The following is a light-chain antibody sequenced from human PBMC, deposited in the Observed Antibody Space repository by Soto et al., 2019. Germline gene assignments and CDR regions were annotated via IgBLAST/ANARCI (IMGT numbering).Light chain of an antibody. V-gene: IGKV4-1*01. J-gene: IGKJ1*01. CDR2: WAS. CDR3: QQYYNTGA. CDR1: QSVLYSSNNKNY. Sequence: DIAMTQSPDSLAVSLGERATINCKSSQSVLYSSNNKNYLAWYQQKPGQPPKLLIYWASTRESGVPDRFSGSGSGTDFTLTISSLQAEDVAVYYCQQYYNTGAFGQGTKVEIK.